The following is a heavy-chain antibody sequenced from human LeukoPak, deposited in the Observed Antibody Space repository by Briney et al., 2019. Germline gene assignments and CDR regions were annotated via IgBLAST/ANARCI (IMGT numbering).Heavy chain of an antibody. Sequence: ASVKVSCKASGYTFTGYYMHWVRQAPGQGLDWMEWINPNSGSTNYAQKFQGRVTMTRDTSISTGYMELSRLRCEDMAVYYCARGDGEYGIDYWGQGTLVTVSS. CDR1: GYTFTGYY. CDR2: INPNSGST. D-gene: IGHD4-17*01. J-gene: IGHJ4*02. V-gene: IGHV1-2*02. CDR3: ARGDGEYGIDY.